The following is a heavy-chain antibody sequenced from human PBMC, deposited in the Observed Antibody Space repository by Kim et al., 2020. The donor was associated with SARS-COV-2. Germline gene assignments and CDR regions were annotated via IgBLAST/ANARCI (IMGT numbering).Heavy chain of an antibody. Sequence: GGSLRLSCAASGFTFDTYAMSWVRQAPGKGLECVSAISHRGSVTYYPDSVRGRFIISIDNSMNTLYLPMNTLAADDTAIYYFARYSLNSSGSGAAAFDF. CDR2: ISHRGSVT. D-gene: IGHD3-10*01. J-gene: IGHJ3*01. CDR1: GFTFDTYA. CDR3: ARYSLNSSGSGAAAFDF. V-gene: IGHV3-23*01.